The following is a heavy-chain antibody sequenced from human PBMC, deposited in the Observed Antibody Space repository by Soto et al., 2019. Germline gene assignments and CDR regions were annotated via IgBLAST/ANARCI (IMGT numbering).Heavy chain of an antibody. J-gene: IGHJ5*02. D-gene: IGHD5-12*01. CDR3: VREAYIGYGHAIDP. Sequence: TLSLTCAVSGVTISTYYWSWIRQPPGKGLEWIGYNYHSGTTNYNPSLKSRVTIPVDTSKNQFSLRLTSVTAADTAIYYCVREAYIGYGHAIDPWGQGTLVTVSS. CDR1: GVTISTYY. CDR2: NYHSGTT. V-gene: IGHV4-59*01.